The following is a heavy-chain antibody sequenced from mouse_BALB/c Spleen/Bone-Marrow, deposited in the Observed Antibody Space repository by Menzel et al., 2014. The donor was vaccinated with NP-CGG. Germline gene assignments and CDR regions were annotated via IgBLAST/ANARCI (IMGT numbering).Heavy chain of an antibody. D-gene: IGHD2-3*01. CDR3: GGQDGYYGGFAY. CDR1: GYSFTGYF. V-gene: IGHV1-37*01. CDR2: INPYNGDT. Sequence: EVQLVESGPELVKPGASVKISYKASGYSFTGYFMNWVKQSHGKSLEWIGRINPYNGDTFYNQKFKGKATLTVDKSSSTAHMELLSLTSEDSAVYYCGGQDGYYGGFAYWGQGTLVTVSA. J-gene: IGHJ3*01.